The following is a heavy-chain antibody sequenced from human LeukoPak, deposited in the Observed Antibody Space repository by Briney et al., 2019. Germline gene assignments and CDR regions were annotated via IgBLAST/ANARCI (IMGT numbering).Heavy chain of an antibody. CDR1: GYTFTSYD. CDR3: ARGRHSSGWYEPDY. J-gene: IGHJ4*02. CDR2: MNPNSGNT. V-gene: IGHV1-8*01. D-gene: IGHD6-19*01. Sequence: ASVKVSCKASGYTFTSYDINWVRRATGQGLEWMGWMNPNSGNTGYAQKFQGRVTMTRNTSISTAYMELSSLRSEDTAVYYCARGRHSSGWYEPDYWGQGTLVTVSS.